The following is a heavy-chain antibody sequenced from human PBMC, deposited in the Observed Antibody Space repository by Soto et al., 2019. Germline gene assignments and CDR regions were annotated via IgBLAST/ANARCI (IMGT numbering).Heavy chain of an antibody. J-gene: IGHJ4*02. V-gene: IGHV3-7*05. CDR3: AIYRGYKYGDRRVDY. D-gene: IGHD5-18*01. Sequence: GGSLRLSCAASGFTFSNYWMSWARQAPGKGLEWVANIKQDGSEKYYVDSVKGRFTISRDNAKNSVNLLMNSLRADEKAVYYCAIYRGYKYGDRRVDYLGKGTLVTVS. CDR2: IKQDGSEK. CDR1: GFTFSNYW.